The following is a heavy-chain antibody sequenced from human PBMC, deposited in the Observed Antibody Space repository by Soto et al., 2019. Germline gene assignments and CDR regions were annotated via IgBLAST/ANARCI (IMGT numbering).Heavy chain of an antibody. CDR2: ISAYNGNT. D-gene: IGHD5-18*01. J-gene: IGHJ4*02. CDR3: ARAVDTSMVTISDY. V-gene: IGHV1-18*01. CDR1: GYRFNRYG. Sequence: QVQLVQSGAEVKKPGASVKVSCKASGYRFNRYGINWVRQAPGQGLEWMGWISAYNGNTNYAQKVQGRVTMTTDTXXSTAYMEVRSLRTDDTAVYYCARAVDTSMVTISDYWGQGTLVTVSS.